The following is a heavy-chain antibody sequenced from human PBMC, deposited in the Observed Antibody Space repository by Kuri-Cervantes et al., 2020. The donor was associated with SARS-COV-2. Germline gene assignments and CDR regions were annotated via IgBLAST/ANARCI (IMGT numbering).Heavy chain of an antibody. J-gene: IGHJ6*03. CDR1: GFTFSSYW. Sequence: GGSLRLSCAASGFTFSSYWMHWVRQAPGKGLVWVSRINSDGSSTSYAGSVKGRFTISRDNAKNTLYLQMNSLRGEDTAVYYCARVAGEGPIYYYYMDVWARGPRSPSP. CDR2: INSDGSST. D-gene: IGHD2-21*01. CDR3: ARVAGEGPIYYYYMDV. V-gene: IGHV3-74*01.